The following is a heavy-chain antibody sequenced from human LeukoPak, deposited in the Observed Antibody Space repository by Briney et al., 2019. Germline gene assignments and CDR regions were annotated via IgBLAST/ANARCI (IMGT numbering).Heavy chain of an antibody. Sequence: GGSLRLSCAASGFTVSTNYMSWVRQAPGKGLEWVSVIYSGGSTYYADSVKARFTISRDNSKNSVYLLMNSLRAEDTAVYFCARGVADDYPLDSWGQGTLLTVSS. CDR1: GFTVSTNY. V-gene: IGHV3-66*01. CDR3: ARGVADDYPLDS. D-gene: IGHD4-11*01. J-gene: IGHJ4*02. CDR2: IYSGGST.